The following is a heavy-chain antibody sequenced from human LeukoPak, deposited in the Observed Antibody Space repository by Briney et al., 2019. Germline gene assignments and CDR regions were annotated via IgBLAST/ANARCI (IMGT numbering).Heavy chain of an antibody. D-gene: IGHD2-2*02. Sequence: GGSLRLSCAASGFTFSSYSMNWVRQAPGKGLGWVSYISSSSSTIYYADSVKGRFTISRDNAKNSLYLQMNSLRAEDTAVYYCAREERYCSSTSCHKYGSGKTYNWFDPWGQGTLVTVSS. CDR1: GFTFSSYS. J-gene: IGHJ5*02. V-gene: IGHV3-48*04. CDR2: ISSSSSTI. CDR3: AREERYCSSTSCHKYGSGKTYNWFDP.